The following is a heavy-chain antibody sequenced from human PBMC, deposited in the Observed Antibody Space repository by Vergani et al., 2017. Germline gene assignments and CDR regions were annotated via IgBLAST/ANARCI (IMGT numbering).Heavy chain of an antibody. CDR2: IDYSVST. J-gene: IGHJ6*03. D-gene: IGHD3-10*01. CDR1: GGSINSYY. V-gene: IGHV4-59*01. Sequence: QVQLQESGPGLVKPSETLSLTCTVSGGSINSYYWSWIRQPPGKGLQWIGYIDYSVSTNYNPSLKSRVTISVDTSKNQFSLKLSSVTAADTAVYYCARSVYYGSGSPYYMDVWGKGTTVTVSS. CDR3: ARSVYYGSGSPYYMDV.